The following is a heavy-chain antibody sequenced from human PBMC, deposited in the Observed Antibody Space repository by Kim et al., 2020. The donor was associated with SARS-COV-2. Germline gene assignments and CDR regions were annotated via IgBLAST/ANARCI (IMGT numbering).Heavy chain of an antibody. CDR2: IWYDGSNK. CDR3: AREGSAEAGGMDV. J-gene: IGHJ6*02. V-gene: IGHV3-33*01. CDR1: GFTFSSYG. Sequence: GGSLRLSCAASGFTFSSYGMHWVRQAPGKGLEWVAVIWYDGSNKYYADSVKGRFTISRDNSKNTLYLQMTSLRAEDTAVYYCAREGSAEAGGMDVWGQGTTVTVSS. D-gene: IGHD6-19*01.